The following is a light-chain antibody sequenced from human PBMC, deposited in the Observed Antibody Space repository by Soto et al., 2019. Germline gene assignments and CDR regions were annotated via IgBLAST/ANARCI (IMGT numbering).Light chain of an antibody. CDR2: GAS. CDR3: QPYNNWPPWT. J-gene: IGKJ1*01. Sequence: EIVVTQSPSTLSVSTGERATLSCRASQSVSSSLAWYQQKPGQAPRLLIYGASTRATGIPARFSGSGSGTEFTLTISSLQSEDFAVYYCQPYNNWPPWTFGQGTKVDIK. V-gene: IGKV3-15*01. CDR1: QSVSSS.